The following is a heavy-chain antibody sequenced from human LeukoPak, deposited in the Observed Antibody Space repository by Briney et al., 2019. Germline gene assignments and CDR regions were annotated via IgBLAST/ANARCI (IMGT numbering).Heavy chain of an antibody. Sequence: GASVKVSCKACGYTFTNYYIHWVRQAPGQGLEWMGIINPGGAPTSYAQKFQGRLIMTRDTSTSTVYMELSSLRSEDTAVYYCAREKSGTYFFDYWGQGTLVTASS. CDR3: AREKSGTYFFDY. V-gene: IGHV1-46*01. J-gene: IGHJ4*02. CDR2: INPGGAPT. CDR1: GYTFTNYY. D-gene: IGHD1-26*01.